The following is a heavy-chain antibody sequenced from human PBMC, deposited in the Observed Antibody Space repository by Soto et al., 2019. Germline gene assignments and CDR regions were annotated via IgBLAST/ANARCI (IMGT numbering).Heavy chain of an antibody. J-gene: IGHJ4*02. CDR1: GGSISSYY. V-gene: IGHV4-59*01. D-gene: IGHD3-22*01. CDR3: ARDRSDSSGYYYFDY. CDR2: IYYSGST. Sequence: SETLSLTCTVSGGSISSYYWSWIRQPPGKGLEWIGYIYYSGSTNYNPSLKSRVTISVDTSKNQFSLKLSSVTAADTAVYYCARDRSDSSGYYYFDYWGQGTLVTVS.